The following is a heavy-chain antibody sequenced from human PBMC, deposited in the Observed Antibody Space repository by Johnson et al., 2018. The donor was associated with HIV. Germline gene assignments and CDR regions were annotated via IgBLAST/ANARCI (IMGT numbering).Heavy chain of an antibody. CDR3: AKVIAVAGTGAFDI. CDR1: GFSFSDYY. Sequence: QVQLVESGGGLVKPGGSLRLSCAASGFSFSDYYMSWIRQAPGKGLAWLSHISSSGSTFYYTDSVKGRFTISRDNAKNSLYLQMNTVRAEDTAVYYCAKVIAVAGTGAFDIWGQGTMVTVSS. D-gene: IGHD6-19*01. J-gene: IGHJ3*02. CDR2: ISSSGSTF. V-gene: IGHV3-11*04.